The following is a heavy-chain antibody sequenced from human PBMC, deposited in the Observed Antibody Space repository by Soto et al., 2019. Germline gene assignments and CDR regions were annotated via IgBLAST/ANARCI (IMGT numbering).Heavy chain of an antibody. CDR1: GGSFSGYY. CDR3: AREDYYHSSGYYPLDY. CDR2: INHSGST. D-gene: IGHD3-22*01. Sequence: SETLSLTCAVYGGSFSGYYWSWIRQPPGKGLEWIGEINHSGSTNYNPSLKSRVTISVDTSKNQFSLKLSSVTAADTAVYYCAREDYYHSSGYYPLDYCGQGPLVTVYS. J-gene: IGHJ4*02. V-gene: IGHV4-34*01.